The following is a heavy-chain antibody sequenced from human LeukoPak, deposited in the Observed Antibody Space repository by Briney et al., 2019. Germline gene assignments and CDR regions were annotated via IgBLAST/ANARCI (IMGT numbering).Heavy chain of an antibody. V-gene: IGHV1-58*02. J-gene: IGHJ5*02. Sequence: ASVQVSCKSSGCTFTSSAMQGVRQARGQRREWIGCIFVGSGNTNYAQKFQERVTITRDMSTSTAYMELSSLRSEDTAVYYCAAFDFWSGYYRFDPWGQGTLVTVSS. D-gene: IGHD3-3*01. CDR3: AAFDFWSGYYRFDP. CDR2: IFVGSGNT. CDR1: GCTFTSSA.